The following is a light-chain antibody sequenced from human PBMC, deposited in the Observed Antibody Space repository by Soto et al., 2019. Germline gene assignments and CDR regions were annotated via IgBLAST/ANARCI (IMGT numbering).Light chain of an antibody. CDR2: ATS. CDR1: QSIAGY. CDR3: QQSHSTPRP. V-gene: IGKV1-39*01. J-gene: IGKJ1*01. Sequence: DIQMTQSPSSLSASVGDRVTITCRASQSIAGYLNWYQQKPGEAPKLLIYATSNLQSGVQSRFSGSGSGADYTLTISSLHPEDFATSSCQQSHSTPRPFGQGTKVEIK.